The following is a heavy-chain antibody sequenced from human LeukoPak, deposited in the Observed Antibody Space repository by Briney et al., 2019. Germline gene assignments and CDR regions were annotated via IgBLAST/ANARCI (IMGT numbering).Heavy chain of an antibody. CDR1: GGTFNNSA. D-gene: IGHD4-17*01. CDR3: ARDVHGDYGSGWFDP. Sequence: SVKVSCKTSGGTFNNSAISWVRQAPGQGLEWLGGIMPLFGTAGYAQKFQGRVTITKDESTRTVYLELTSLTSDDTAVYYCARDVHGDYGSGWFDPCGQGTLVSVSS. J-gene: IGHJ5*02. CDR2: IMPLFGTA. V-gene: IGHV1-69*05.